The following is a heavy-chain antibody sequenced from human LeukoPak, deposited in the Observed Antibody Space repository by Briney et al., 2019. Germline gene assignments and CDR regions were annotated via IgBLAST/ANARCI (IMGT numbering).Heavy chain of an antibody. Sequence: GGSLRLSCAASGITFSSYGMSWVRQAPGKGLEWVGNIKPDGSEKYYVDSVKGRFTISRDNAKNSLFLQMNSLRVEDTAIYYCARDYVWGSSESDYWGQGTLVTVSS. J-gene: IGHJ4*02. V-gene: IGHV3-7*01. CDR3: ARDYVWGSSESDY. CDR1: GITFSSYG. D-gene: IGHD7-27*01. CDR2: IKPDGSEK.